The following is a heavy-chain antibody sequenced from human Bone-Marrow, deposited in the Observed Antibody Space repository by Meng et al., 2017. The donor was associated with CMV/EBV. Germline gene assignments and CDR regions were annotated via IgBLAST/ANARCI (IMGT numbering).Heavy chain of an antibody. CDR1: GFTFSSYV. J-gene: IGHJ4*02. V-gene: IGHV3-23*01. CDR2: ISETSGSI. Sequence: GESLKISCAVSGFTFSSYVMSWVRQVPGKGLEWVSGISETSGSINYADSVKGRFTISRDNSKNTLYLEMKSLRVEDTAIYYCAKDGAGFWGGPRDYWGQGTLVTVSS. D-gene: IGHD7-27*01. CDR3: AKDGAGFWGGPRDY.